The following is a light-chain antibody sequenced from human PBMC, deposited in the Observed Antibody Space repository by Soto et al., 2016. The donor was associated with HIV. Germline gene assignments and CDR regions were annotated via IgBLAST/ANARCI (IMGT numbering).Light chain of an antibody. V-gene: IGKV1-39*01. CDR1: QSISKY. CDR2: AAS. J-gene: IGKJ1*01. CDR3: QQYNTVPWT. Sequence: DIQPTQSPSSLSASVGDRVTITCRSSQSISKYLNWYQQKPGKAPKLLIYAASSLQSGVPSRFSGSESGTDFTLTLSSVQPDDVGTYYCQQYNTVPWTFGQGTKLEMK.